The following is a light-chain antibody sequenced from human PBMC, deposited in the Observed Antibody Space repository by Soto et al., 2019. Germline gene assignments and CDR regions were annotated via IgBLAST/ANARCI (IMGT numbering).Light chain of an antibody. CDR2: EVS. CDR3: SSYAGSNNVV. J-gene: IGLJ2*01. V-gene: IGLV2-8*01. Sequence: QSALTQPPSASGSPGQSVTISCTGTSSDVGGYNYVSWYQQHPGKAPQLMIYEVSKRPSGVPDRFSGSKSGNTASLTVSGLQAEDEADYYCSSYAGSNNVVFGGGTKPPS. CDR1: SSDVGGYNY.